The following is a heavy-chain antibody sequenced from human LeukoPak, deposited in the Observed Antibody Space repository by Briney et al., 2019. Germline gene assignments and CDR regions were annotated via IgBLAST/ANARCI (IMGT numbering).Heavy chain of an antibody. Sequence: PGGSLRLSCAASGFTFSSYAMSWVRQAPGKGLEGVAAIGNSGGSTYYADSVKGRFTISRDNSKNTLYLQMDSLRAEDTAVYYCARVHARTSSWNYAAFWGQRTLVTVSS. CDR3: ARVHARTSSWNYAAF. D-gene: IGHD6-13*01. J-gene: IGHJ4*02. CDR2: IGNSGGST. CDR1: GFTFSSYA. V-gene: IGHV3-23*01.